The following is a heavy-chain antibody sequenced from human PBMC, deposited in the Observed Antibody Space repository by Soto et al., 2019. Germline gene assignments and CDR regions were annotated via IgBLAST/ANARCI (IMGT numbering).Heavy chain of an antibody. Sequence: QVQLVQSVAEVKKPGSSVKVSCKASGGTFNTYNINWVRQAPGQGLEWMGGILPIFGTTNYAQRFQGRVTITADDSTSTAYMELSSLRSEDTAVYYCARDETGDSYYYYYGMDVWGQGTTVTVTS. J-gene: IGHJ6*02. CDR1: GGTFNTYN. CDR2: ILPIFGTT. D-gene: IGHD7-27*01. CDR3: ARDETGDSYYYYYGMDV. V-gene: IGHV1-69*01.